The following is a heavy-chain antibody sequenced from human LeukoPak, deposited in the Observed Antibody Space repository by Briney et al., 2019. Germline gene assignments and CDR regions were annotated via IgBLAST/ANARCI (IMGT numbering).Heavy chain of an antibody. J-gene: IGHJ4*02. Sequence: RASVKASCKASGYAFTSYYIQWVRQAPGQGLECTGWINPNSGDTHFARNFQDTVTMTRDTSITTVYMSLTRLTSADTAVYYCARGPLINSRGRHAHFDFWGQGTGVTVSS. CDR3: ARGPLINSRGRHAHFDF. CDR2: INPNSGDT. CDR1: GYAFTSYY. D-gene: IGHD3-22*01. V-gene: IGHV1-2*02.